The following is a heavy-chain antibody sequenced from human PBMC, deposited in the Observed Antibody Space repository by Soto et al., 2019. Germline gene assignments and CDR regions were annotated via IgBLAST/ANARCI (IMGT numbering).Heavy chain of an antibody. V-gene: IGHV4-31*03. CDR3: ARSDYDILSYYFDY. CDR1: GGSISSGGYY. J-gene: IGHJ4*02. CDR2: IYYSGST. Sequence: TLSLTCTVSGGSISSGGYYWSWIRQHPGKGLEWIGYIYYSGSTYYNPSLKSRVTISVDTSKNQFSLKLSSVTAADTAVYYCARSDYDILSYYFDYWGQGTLVTVSS. D-gene: IGHD3-9*01.